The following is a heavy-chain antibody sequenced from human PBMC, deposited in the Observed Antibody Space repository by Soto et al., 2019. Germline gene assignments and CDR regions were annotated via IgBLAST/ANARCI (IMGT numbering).Heavy chain of an antibody. D-gene: IGHD3-3*01. V-gene: IGHV4-39*01. CDR1: GGSISSSSYY. CDR2: IYYSGST. CDR3: ARLIRPYYDFWSGSPGWYFDL. J-gene: IGHJ2*01. Sequence: QLQLQESGPGLVKPSETLSLTCTVSGGSISSSSYYWGWIRQPPGKGLEWIGSIYYSGSTYYNPPLKSRVTISVDTSKNQFSLKLSSVTAADTAVYYCARLIRPYYDFWSGSPGWYFDLWGRGTLVTVSS.